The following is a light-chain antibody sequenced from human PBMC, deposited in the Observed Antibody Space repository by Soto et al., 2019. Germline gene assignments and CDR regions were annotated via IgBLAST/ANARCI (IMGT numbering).Light chain of an antibody. CDR2: WAS. V-gene: IGKV4-1*01. CDR1: QSVLYSSNNENY. Sequence: DIVMTQSPDSPAVSLGERATINCKSSQSVLYSSNNENYLAWYQQKPGQPPKLLIYWASTRESGVPDRFSGSGSGTDFTLTISSVQAEDVAVYYCQQYYSTQITFGQGTRLEIK. CDR3: QQYYSTQIT. J-gene: IGKJ5*01.